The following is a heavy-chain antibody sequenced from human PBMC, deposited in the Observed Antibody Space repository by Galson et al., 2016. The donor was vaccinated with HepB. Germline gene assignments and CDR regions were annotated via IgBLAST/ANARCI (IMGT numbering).Heavy chain of an antibody. D-gene: IGHD2-15*01. V-gene: IGHV1-2*02. CDR1: GYTFTGYF. CDR2: VNPYSGGT. J-gene: IGHJ4*02. CDR3: ARDYHDTSGRYPTFLYHFDS. Sequence: SVKVSCKASGYTFTGYFMHWVRQAPGQGLEWMGWVNPYSGGTNYAQKFQGRVTMTRDTSISTAYMELSRLRSDDTAVYYCARDYHDTSGRYPTFLYHFDSWGQGTLVTVSS.